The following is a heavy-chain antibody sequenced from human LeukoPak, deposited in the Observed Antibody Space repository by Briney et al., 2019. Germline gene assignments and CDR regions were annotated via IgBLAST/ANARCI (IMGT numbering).Heavy chain of an antibody. V-gene: IGHV4-59*01. CDR3: ARHHSSWYLAEDWFDP. CDR1: GGSIRNYY. J-gene: IGHJ5*02. D-gene: IGHD6-13*01. CDR2: IYYSGST. Sequence: PSETLSLTCTVSGGSIRNYYWSWIRQPPGKGLEWIGYIYYSGSTNYNPSLKSRVTISVDTSKNQFSLKLSSVTAADTAVYYCARHHSSWYLAEDWFDPWGQGTLVTVSS.